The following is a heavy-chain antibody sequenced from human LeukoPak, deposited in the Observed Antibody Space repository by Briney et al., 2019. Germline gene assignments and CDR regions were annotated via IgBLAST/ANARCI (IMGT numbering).Heavy chain of an antibody. CDR2: IIPIFGTA. CDR3: ARERGIRDAFDF. V-gene: IGHV1-69*06. CDR1: GGTFSSYA. Sequence: ASVKVSCKASGGTFSSYAISWVRQAPGQGLEWMGGIIPIFGTANYAQKFRGRVTITADKSTRTAYMELSSLRSEDTAVYYCARERGIRDAFDFWGQGTMVTVSS. J-gene: IGHJ3*01. D-gene: IGHD1-14*01.